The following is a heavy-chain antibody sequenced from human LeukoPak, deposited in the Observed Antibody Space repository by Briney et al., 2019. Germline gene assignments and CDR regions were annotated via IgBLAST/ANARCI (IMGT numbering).Heavy chain of an antibody. D-gene: IGHD3-10*01. J-gene: IGHJ6*02. CDR1: GGSISSYY. V-gene: IGHV4-59*01. CDR3: ARAYNYGSGSYYDYYYYGMDV. CDR2: IYYSGST. Sequence: KPSETLSLTCTVSGGSISSYYWSWIRQPPGKGLEWIGYIYYSGSTNYNPSLKSRVTISVDTSKNQFSLKLSSVTAADTAVYYCARAYNYGSGSYYDYYYYGMDVWGQGTTVTVSS.